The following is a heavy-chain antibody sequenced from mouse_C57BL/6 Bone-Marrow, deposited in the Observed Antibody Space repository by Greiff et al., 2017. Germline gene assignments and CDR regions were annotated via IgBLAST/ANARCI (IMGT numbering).Heavy chain of an antibody. CDR1: GHSITSDY. V-gene: IGHV3-8*01. CDR3: ARSVSFITTGFDY. Sequence: VQLKESGPGLAKPSQTLSLTCSVTGHSITSDYWNWIRKFPGNKLEYMGYISYSGSTYYNPSLKSRISITRDTSKNQYYLHLNSVTTEDTATYYCARSVSFITTGFDYWGQGTTLTVSS. D-gene: IGHD1-1*01. J-gene: IGHJ2*01. CDR2: ISYSGST.